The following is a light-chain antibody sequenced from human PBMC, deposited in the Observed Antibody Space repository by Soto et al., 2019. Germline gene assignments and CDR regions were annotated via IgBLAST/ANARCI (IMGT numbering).Light chain of an antibody. J-gene: IGLJ3*02. CDR1: TGAVTSGNY. CDR3: LLYYGGAQLV. CDR2: TTN. V-gene: IGLV7-43*01. Sequence: QAVVTQEPSLTVSPGGTVTLTCASNTGAVTSGNYASWFQQKPGQAPRTLYTTNNNHSWTPARFSGSLLGGKAALTLSGVQPEDEADYYCLLYYGGAQLVFGGGTKVTVL.